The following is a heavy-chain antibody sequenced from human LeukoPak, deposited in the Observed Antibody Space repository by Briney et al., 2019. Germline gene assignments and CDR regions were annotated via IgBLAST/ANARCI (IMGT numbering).Heavy chain of an antibody. V-gene: IGHV3-20*04. D-gene: IGHD5-24*01. CDR2: VFWNGVDK. J-gene: IGHJ4*02. Sequence: GGSLRLSCAASGFTFSSYAMSWVRQAPGKGLEWVAGVFWNGVDKGYADSVKGRFTIFRDNAKNSVYLEMKSLRAEDTAVYYCARGDGFLTDYWGQGTLVTVSS. CDR3: ARGDGFLTDY. CDR1: GFTFSSYA.